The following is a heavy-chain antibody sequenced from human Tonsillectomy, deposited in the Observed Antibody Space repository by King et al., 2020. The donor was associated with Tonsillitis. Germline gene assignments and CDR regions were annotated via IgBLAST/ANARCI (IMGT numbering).Heavy chain of an antibody. J-gene: IGHJ6*02. CDR1: GYSFTGYW. CDR3: ARSMDV. Sequence: VQLVESGAEVKKPGESLKISCKGSGYSFTGYWIGWVRQMPGKGLEWMGIIYPDDSETRYSPSLQGQVTISVNKSISTAYLQWSSLKASDTAIYYCARSMDVWGQGTTVTVSS. V-gene: IGHV5-51*01. CDR2: IYPDDSET.